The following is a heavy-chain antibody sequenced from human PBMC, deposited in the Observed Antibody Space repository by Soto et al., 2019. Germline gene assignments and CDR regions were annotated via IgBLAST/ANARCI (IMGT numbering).Heavy chain of an antibody. J-gene: IGHJ5*02. D-gene: IGHD3-10*01. CDR3: AKIGNMVRGVLNWFDP. Sequence: GASVKVSCKASGYTFTSYGISWVRQAPGQGLEWMGWFSPDDGNTNYAQKLQGRVTMTKDTSTDTAYMELSSLRSEDTAVYYCAKIGNMVRGVLNWFDPWGQGTLVTVSS. CDR1: GYTFTSYG. V-gene: IGHV1-18*01. CDR2: FSPDDGNT.